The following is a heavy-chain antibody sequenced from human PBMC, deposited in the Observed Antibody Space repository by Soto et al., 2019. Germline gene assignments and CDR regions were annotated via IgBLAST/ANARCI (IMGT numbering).Heavy chain of an antibody. CDR3: AREKIEGGATFDY. CDR2: IYHSGST. CDR1: GYSISSGYY. D-gene: IGHD3-10*01. J-gene: IGHJ4*02. V-gene: IGHV4-38-2*02. Sequence: SETLSLTCTVSGYSISSGYYWGWIRQPPGKGLEWIGSIYHSGSTYYNPSLKSRVTISVDTSKNQFSLKLSSVTAADTAVYYCAREKIEGGATFDYWGQGTLVTVSS.